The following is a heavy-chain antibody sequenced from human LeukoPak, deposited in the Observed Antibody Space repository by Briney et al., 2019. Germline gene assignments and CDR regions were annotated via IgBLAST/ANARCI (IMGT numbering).Heavy chain of an antibody. V-gene: IGHV4-34*01. CDR3: ARDDRVSGTFLRWFDP. J-gene: IGHJ5*02. D-gene: IGHD1-26*01. Sequence: PSETLSLTCAVYGGSFSGYYWSWIRQPPGKGLEWIGEINHSGSTNYNPSLKSRVTISVDTSKSQFSLNLRSVTAADTAVYYCARDDRVSGTFLRWFDPWGQGTLVTVSS. CDR2: INHSGST. CDR1: GGSFSGYY.